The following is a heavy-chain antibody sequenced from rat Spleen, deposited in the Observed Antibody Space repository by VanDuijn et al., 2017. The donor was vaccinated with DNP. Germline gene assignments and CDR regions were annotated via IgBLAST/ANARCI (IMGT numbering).Heavy chain of an antibody. Sequence: EVQLVESGGGLVQPGRSLKLSCAASGFTFSNYYMAWVRQVPGKGLEWIASITTGGEITYYPDSVKGRFTISRDHATNTLYLRLNSLRSEDTAIYYCASGFGWFAYWGQGTLVTVSS. D-gene: IGHD4-1*01. CDR2: ITTGGEIT. J-gene: IGHJ3*01. CDR3: ASGFGWFAY. CDR1: GFTFSNYY. V-gene: IGHV5-25*01.